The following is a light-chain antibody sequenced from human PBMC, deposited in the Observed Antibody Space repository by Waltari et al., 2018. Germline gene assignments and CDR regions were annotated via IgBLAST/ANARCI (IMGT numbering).Light chain of an antibody. CDR1: SSDIGGYNY. J-gene: IGLJ2*01. V-gene: IGLV2-14*03. Sequence: QSALTQPASVSGSPGQSITISCTGTSSDIGGYNYVSWYQQVPGKAPKLIIHDVSNRPSGGSSLFSGSKSGNTASLTISGLQAEDEANYYCSSYIDSSTLELFGGGTSLTVL. CDR2: DVS. CDR3: SSYIDSSTLEL.